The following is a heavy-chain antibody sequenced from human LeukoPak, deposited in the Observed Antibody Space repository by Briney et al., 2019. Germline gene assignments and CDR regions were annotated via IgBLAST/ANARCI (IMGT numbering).Heavy chain of an antibody. V-gene: IGHV4-59*08. J-gene: IGHJ4*02. CDR1: GGSMGTYY. D-gene: IGHD2-21*01. CDR3: ARHGAIPEY. CDR2: IYYRGST. Sequence: SEALSLTCSVSGGSMGTYYWTWVRQPPGKGLEWIGYIYYRGSTNYNPSLKSRVTISEDTAKNQFSLKLTSVTAADTAVYYCARHGAIPEYWGQGSLVIVSS.